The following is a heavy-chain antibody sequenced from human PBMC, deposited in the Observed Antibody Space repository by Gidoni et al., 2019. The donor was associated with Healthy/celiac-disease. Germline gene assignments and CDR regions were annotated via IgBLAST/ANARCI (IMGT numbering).Heavy chain of an antibody. D-gene: IGHD3-9*01. Sequence: QVQLQQWGAGLLKPSETLSLTCAVYGGSFSGYYWSWIRQPPGKGLEWIGEINHSGSTNYNPSLKSRVTISVDTSKNQFSLKLSSVTAADTAVYYCARAYSVLRYFDWLKRGDNRFDPWGQGTLVTVSS. J-gene: IGHJ5*02. CDR2: INHSGST. CDR1: GGSFSGYY. CDR3: ARAYSVLRYFDWLKRGDNRFDP. V-gene: IGHV4-34*01.